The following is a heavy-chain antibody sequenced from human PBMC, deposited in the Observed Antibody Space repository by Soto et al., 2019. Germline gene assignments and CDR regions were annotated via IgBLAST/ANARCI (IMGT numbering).Heavy chain of an antibody. V-gene: IGHV3-23*01. J-gene: IGHJ4*02. CDR1: GFPFSSYA. Sequence: GGSLRLSCAASGFPFSSYAVSWVRQAPGKGLEWVSLIGDSGDGTYYADSVKGRFTISRDNSKNTLYLQINSLRAEDTAVYYCARLRTVRASYFDYWGPGTLVTVSS. D-gene: IGHD2-15*01. CDR2: IGDSGDGT. CDR3: ARLRTVRASYFDY.